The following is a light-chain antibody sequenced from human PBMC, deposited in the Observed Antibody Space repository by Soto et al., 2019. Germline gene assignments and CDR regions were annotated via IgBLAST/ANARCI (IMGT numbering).Light chain of an antibody. J-gene: IGLJ2*01. CDR2: EVS. CDR3: SSYTSSGTVV. V-gene: IGLV2-18*02. CDR1: SSDVGAYNR. Sequence: QSVLTQPPSVSGSPGQSVTISCTGTSSDVGAYNRVSWYQQPPGTAPKLMIYEVSYRPSGVPDRCSGSKSDNTASLTISGLQAEDEADYYCSSYTSSGTVVFGGGTKVTVL.